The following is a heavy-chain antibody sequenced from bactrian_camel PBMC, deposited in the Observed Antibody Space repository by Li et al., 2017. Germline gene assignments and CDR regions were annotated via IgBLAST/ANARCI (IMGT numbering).Heavy chain of an antibody. D-gene: IGHD6*01. V-gene: IGHV3S40*01. J-gene: IGHJ4*01. CDR3: APWSQTVVGGTGY. CDR1: LNPTSDYC. Sequence: VQLVESGGGLVQPGGSLRLSCAVSLNPTSDYCLGWIRQAPGKGLEWVSTINRGGGIKYYADSVKGRFTISRDNAKNTVYLQMNSLKPEDPAVYYFAPWSQTVVGGTGYRGQGTQVTVS. CDR2: INRGGGIK.